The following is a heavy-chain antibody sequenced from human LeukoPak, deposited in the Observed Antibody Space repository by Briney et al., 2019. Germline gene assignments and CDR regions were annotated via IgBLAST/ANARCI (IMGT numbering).Heavy chain of an antibody. D-gene: IGHD3-3*02. Sequence: GGSLRLSCVASGFTVSSYSMHWVRQAPGKGLEWVSFKSSDGSDKFYANSVRGRFTISRDNSKNTLYLQMNSLRPEDTAVYYCARHFSGPNAADFWGQGTMVTVSS. J-gene: IGHJ3*01. V-gene: IGHV3-30*03. CDR1: GFTVSSYS. CDR3: ARHFSGPNAADF. CDR2: KSSDGSDK.